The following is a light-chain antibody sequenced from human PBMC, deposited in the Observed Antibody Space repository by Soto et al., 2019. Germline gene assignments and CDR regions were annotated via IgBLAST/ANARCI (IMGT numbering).Light chain of an antibody. J-gene: IGLJ2*01. V-gene: IGLV1-51*01. CDR3: GTWDSSLSAGGV. CDR2: DNN. CDR1: SSNIGNNY. Sequence: QAVVTQPPSVSAAPGQKVTISCSGSSSNIGNNYVSWYQHLPGTAPKLLIYDNNKRPSGIPDRFSGSKSGTSATLGITGLQTGDEADYYCGTWDSSLSAGGVFGGGTKLTVL.